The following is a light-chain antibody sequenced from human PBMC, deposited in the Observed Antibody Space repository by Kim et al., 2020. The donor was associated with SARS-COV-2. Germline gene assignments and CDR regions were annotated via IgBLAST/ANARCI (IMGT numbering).Light chain of an antibody. V-gene: IGKV3-11*01. Sequence: LSPGERATLSCRASQSVGNCLAWFHQKPGQAPRLLIFETSNRDTGIPARFSGSGSGTGFTLTISSLEPEDFAVYYCQQRYDWPLTFGGGTKVDIK. CDR3: QQRYDWPLT. CDR2: ETS. CDR1: QSVGNC. J-gene: IGKJ4*01.